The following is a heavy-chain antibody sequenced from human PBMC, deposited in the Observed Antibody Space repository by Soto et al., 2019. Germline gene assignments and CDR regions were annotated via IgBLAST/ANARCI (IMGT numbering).Heavy chain of an antibody. J-gene: IGHJ4*02. CDR1: GGSISSSSYY. Sequence: PSETLSLTCTVSGGSISSSSYYWVWIRQPPGKGLEWIGSIYYSGSTYYNPSLKSRVTISVDTSKNQFSLKLSSVTAADTAVYYCARHQNWNYFWSGQARKKYYFDYWGQGTLVTVSS. V-gene: IGHV4-39*01. D-gene: IGHD1-7*01. CDR3: ARHQNWNYFWSGQARKKYYFDY. CDR2: IYYSGST.